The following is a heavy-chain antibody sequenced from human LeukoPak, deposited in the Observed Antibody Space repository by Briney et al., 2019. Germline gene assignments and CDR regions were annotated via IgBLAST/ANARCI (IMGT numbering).Heavy chain of an antibody. J-gene: IGHJ6*04. CDR1: GGSLSGYY. Sequence: SETLSLTCAVYGGSLSGYYWSWIRQPPGKGLEWIGSIYYSGSTYYNPSLKSRVTISVDTSKNQFSLKLSSVTAADTAVYYCARGSAVAGMDVWGKGTTVTVSS. CDR3: ARGSAVAGMDV. V-gene: IGHV4-34*01. D-gene: IGHD6-19*01. CDR2: IYYSGST.